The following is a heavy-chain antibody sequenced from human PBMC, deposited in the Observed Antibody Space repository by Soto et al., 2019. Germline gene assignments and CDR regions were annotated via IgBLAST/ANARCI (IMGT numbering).Heavy chain of an antibody. CDR3: ARFAREEKPKVGSWYYFDY. Sequence: QVQLQESGPGLVKPSQTLSLTCTVSGGSISSGGYFWGWVRQHPGKGLEWIGNIYYSGRTYYNQSLKSRFTISVDTSKNQFSLKLSSVTAADTAVYYCARFAREEKPKVGSWYYFDYWGQGTRVTVSS. J-gene: IGHJ4*02. V-gene: IGHV4-31*03. CDR1: GGSISSGGYF. D-gene: IGHD6-13*01. CDR2: IYYSGRT.